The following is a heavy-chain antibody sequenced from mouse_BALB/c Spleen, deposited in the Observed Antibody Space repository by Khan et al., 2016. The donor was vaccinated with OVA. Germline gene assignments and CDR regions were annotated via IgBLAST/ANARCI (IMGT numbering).Heavy chain of an antibody. J-gene: IGHJ2*01. CDR1: GYSITSGYA. Sequence: EVQLVESGPGLVKPSQSLSLTCNVTGYSITSGYAWNWIRQFPGNKLEWMGYISYSGGTSYNPSLKSRISITRDTSKNQFFLQLNSVTTEDTATYYCARGNYYGYYFAYWGQGTTLTVSS. D-gene: IGHD1-1*01. V-gene: IGHV3-2*02. CDR3: ARGNYYGYYFAY. CDR2: ISYSGGT.